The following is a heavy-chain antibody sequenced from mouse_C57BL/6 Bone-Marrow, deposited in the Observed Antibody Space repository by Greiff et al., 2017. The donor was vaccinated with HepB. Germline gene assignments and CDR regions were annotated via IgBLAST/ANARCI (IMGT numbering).Heavy chain of an antibody. CDR3: TRCPSYGYVWFAY. J-gene: IGHJ3*01. CDR1: SYTFTSYW. V-gene: IGHV1-5*01. D-gene: IGHD2-2*01. Sequence: VQLQQSGTVLARPGASVKMSCKTSSYTFTSYWMHWVKQRPGQGLEWIGAIYPGNSDTSYNQKFKGKAKLTAVTSASTAYMELSSLTNEDSAVYYCTRCPSYGYVWFAYWGQGTLVTVSA. CDR2: IYPGNSDT.